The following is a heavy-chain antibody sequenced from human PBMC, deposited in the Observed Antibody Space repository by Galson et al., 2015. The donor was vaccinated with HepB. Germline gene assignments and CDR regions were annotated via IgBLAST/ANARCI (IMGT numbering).Heavy chain of an antibody. V-gene: IGHV1-18*04. D-gene: IGHD4-11*01. CDR2: ISAYNGNT. CDR1: GYIFTSTG. Sequence: SVKVSCKASGYIFTSTGISWVRQAPGQGLEWMGWISAYNGNTKYAQILQGRVTMTTDTSTNTAYMDLRSPRSDDTAVYYCARDTALTTQAFDIWGQGTMVTVSS. J-gene: IGHJ3*02. CDR3: ARDTALTTQAFDI.